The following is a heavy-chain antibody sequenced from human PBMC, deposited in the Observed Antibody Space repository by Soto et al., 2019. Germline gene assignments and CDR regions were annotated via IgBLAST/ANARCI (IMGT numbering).Heavy chain of an antibody. J-gene: IGHJ4*02. CDR1: GFTFSNYA. D-gene: IGHD2-15*01. V-gene: IGHV3-23*01. Sequence: GGSLRLSCAASGFTFSNYAMNWVRQAPGKGPEWVSGICPFCDCRNYPDSVRGRFTISRDNSKNTLFLQMDSLRVEDTALYYCAKGRTGSRYSSIDSWGQGSLVTVSS. CDR3: AKGRTGSRYSSIDS. CDR2: ICPFCDCR.